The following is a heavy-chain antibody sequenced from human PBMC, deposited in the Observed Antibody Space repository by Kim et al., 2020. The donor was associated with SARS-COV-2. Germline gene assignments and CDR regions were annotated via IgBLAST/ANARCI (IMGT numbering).Heavy chain of an antibody. Sequence: SETLSLTCAVYGGSFSGYYWSWIRQPPGKGLEWIGEINHSGRTNSNPSLKGRLTMSVDKSKNHFSLKLSSVTAADTAVYYCARGDCTGSSCYGSYNWFDPWGQENLVTVSS. CDR2: INHSGRT. D-gene: IGHD2-15*01. V-gene: IGHV4-34*01. CDR1: GGSFSGYY. CDR3: ARGDCTGSSCYGSYNWFDP. J-gene: IGHJ5*02.